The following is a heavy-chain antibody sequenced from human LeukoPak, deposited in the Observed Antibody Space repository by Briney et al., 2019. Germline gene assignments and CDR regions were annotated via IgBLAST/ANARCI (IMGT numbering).Heavy chain of an antibody. CDR2: IYYSGST. Sequence: PSETLSLTCTVSGGSISSSSYYWGWIRQPPGKGLEWIGSIYYSGSTYYNPSLKSRVTISVDTSKNQFSLKLSSVTAADTAVYYCARVSPEEYQLPLYYYYYMDVWGKGTTVTVSS. CDR1: GGSISSSSYY. D-gene: IGHD2-2*01. CDR3: ARVSPEEYQLPLYYYYYMDV. J-gene: IGHJ6*03. V-gene: IGHV4-39*07.